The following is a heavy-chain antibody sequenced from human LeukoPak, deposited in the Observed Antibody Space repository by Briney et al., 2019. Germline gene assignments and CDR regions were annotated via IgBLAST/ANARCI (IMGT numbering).Heavy chain of an antibody. V-gene: IGHV3-48*01. CDR1: GFTFSSYS. J-gene: IGHJ4*02. CDR3: ARDSAWSFDY. CDR2: ISSNDI. Sequence: GGSLRLSCAASGFTFSSYSMNWVRQAPGKGLEWVSYISSNDIYSADSVKGRFTISRDNAKNSLYLQMNSLRAEDTAVYYCARDSAWSFDYWGQGTLVTVSS. D-gene: IGHD2-8*02.